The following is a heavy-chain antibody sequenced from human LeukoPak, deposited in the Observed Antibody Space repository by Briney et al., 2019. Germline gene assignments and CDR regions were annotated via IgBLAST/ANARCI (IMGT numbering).Heavy chain of an antibody. V-gene: IGHV3-21*01. J-gene: IGHJ5*02. Sequence: GGSLRLSCAASGFTFSSYSTNWVRQAPGKGLEWVSSISSSSSYIYYADSVKGRFTISRDNAKNSLYLQMNSLRAEDTAVYYCARARGVTSWFDPWGQGTLVTVSS. CDR2: ISSSSSYI. D-gene: IGHD3-10*01. CDR1: GFTFSSYS. CDR3: ARARGVTSWFDP.